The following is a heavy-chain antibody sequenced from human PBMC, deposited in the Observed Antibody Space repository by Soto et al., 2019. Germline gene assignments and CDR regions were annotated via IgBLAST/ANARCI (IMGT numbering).Heavy chain of an antibody. J-gene: IGHJ4*02. V-gene: IGHV4-31*03. CDR2: IYYSGRT. CDR3: ARCLLNYYDSSGYYYFDY. CDR1: GGSISSGGYY. Sequence: QVQLQESGPGLVKPSQTLSLTCTVSGGSISSGGYYWSWIRKHPGKGLEWIGYIYYSGRTYYNPSLKSRVTISVDTSKNQFSLKLSSVTAADTAVYYCARCLLNYYDSSGYYYFDYWGQGTLVTVSS. D-gene: IGHD3-22*01.